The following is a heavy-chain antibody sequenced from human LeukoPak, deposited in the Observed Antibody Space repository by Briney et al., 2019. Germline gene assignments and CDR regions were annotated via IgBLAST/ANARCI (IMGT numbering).Heavy chain of an antibody. CDR1: GFTVSSTY. D-gene: IGHD2-2*01. Sequence: GGSLRLSCAASGFTVSSTYMSWVRQAPGKGLEGVSIIYSGGGTYFADSVKGRFTISRDDSKNTLYLQMNTLRVEDTAVYYCARGGTSRGYFDYWGQGTLVAVSS. CDR2: IYSGGGT. J-gene: IGHJ4*02. V-gene: IGHV3-66*01. CDR3: ARGGTSRGYFDY.